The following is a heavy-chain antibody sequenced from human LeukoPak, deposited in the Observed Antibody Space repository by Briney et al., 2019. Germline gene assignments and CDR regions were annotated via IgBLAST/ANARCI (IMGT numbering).Heavy chain of an antibody. D-gene: IGHD3-22*01. V-gene: IGHV3-7*01. CDR2: IKQDGSEK. J-gene: IGHJ3*02. CDR3: ARVITMIVVAPFDI. Sequence: GGSLRLSCAASGFTFSSYWMSWVRQAPGKGLEWVANIKQDGSEKSYVDSVKGRFTISRDNAKNSLYLQMNSLRAEDTAVYYCARVITMIVVAPFDIWGQGTKVTVSS. CDR1: GFTFSSYW.